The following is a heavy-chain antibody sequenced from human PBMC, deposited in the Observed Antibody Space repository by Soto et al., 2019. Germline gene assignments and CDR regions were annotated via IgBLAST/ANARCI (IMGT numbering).Heavy chain of an antibody. V-gene: IGHV3-73*01. D-gene: IGHD7-27*01. J-gene: IGHJ5*02. Sequence: GGSLRLSCAASGFTFSGSAMHWVRQASGKGLEWVGRIRSKANSYATAYAASVKGRFTISRDDSKNTAYLQMNSLKTEDTAVYYCTRHDPGDWNWFDPWGQGTLVTVSS. CDR1: GFTFSGSA. CDR2: IRSKANSYAT. CDR3: TRHDPGDWNWFDP.